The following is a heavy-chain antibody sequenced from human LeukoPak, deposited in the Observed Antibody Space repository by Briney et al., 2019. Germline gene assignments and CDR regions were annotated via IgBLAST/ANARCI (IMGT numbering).Heavy chain of an antibody. CDR1: GGSVSSGSYY. J-gene: IGHJ6*04. CDR3: ARDFRAGMDV. CDR2: IYYSEST. V-gene: IGHV4-61*01. Sequence: SETLSLTCTVSGGSVSSGSYYWRWIRQPPGKGLEWIGYIYYSESTNYNPSLKSRVTISVDTSKNQFSLKLSSVTAADTAVYYCARDFRAGMDVWGKGTTVTVSS.